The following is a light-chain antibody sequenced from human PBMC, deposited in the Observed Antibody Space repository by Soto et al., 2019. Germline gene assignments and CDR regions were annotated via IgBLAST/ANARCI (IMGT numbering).Light chain of an antibody. CDR1: SSDVGGYNY. J-gene: IGLJ1*01. CDR3: CSYAGSSLYV. V-gene: IGLV2-11*01. Sequence: QSALTQPRSVSGSPGQSVTISCTGTSSDVGGYNYVSWYQQHPGKAPKLMIYDVSKRPSGVPDRFSGSKSGNTASLTISGLQAEDEADYYCCSYAGSSLYVFGTGTKVTV. CDR2: DVS.